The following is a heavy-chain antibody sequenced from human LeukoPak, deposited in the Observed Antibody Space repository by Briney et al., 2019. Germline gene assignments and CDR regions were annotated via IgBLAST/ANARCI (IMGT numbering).Heavy chain of an antibody. CDR2: ISWDGSST. CDR1: GFTFDDYA. D-gene: IGHD3-10*01. Sequence: GGSLRLSCAASGFTFDDYAMHWVRQAPGKGLEWVSVISWDGSSTSYADSVKGRFTISRDNNKNSLYLQMNSLRAEDTAVYYCAKYGSGSYGSFDYWGQGTLVTVSS. V-gene: IGHV3-43D*03. J-gene: IGHJ4*02. CDR3: AKYGSGSYGSFDY.